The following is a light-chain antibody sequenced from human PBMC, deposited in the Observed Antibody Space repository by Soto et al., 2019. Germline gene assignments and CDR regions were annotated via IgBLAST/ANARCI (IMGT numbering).Light chain of an antibody. Sequence: CSLTPPASWSVSPGQSIPISCTGTSSDVGSDNVVSWYQHYPGKAPQLMIYEAFKRPSEVSSRFSGSKSGNTASLTISGLQAEDEADYYCCSHAGGHTYAFGTGTKVDVL. V-gene: IGLV2-23*01. CDR1: SSDVGSDNV. J-gene: IGLJ1*01. CDR2: EAF. CDR3: CSHAGGHTYA.